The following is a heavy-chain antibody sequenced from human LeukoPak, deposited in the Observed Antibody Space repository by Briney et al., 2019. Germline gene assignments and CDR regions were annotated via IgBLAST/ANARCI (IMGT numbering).Heavy chain of an antibody. CDR1: GGSISSYY. CDR2: LYYSGST. J-gene: IGHJ4*02. CDR3: ARSNDPNGSYRRPFNY. Sequence: SETLSLTCTASGGSISSYYWSWIRQPPGKGLEWIGCLYYSGSTNYNPSLKSRVTISVDTSKNQFSLKLTSVTAADTAVYYCARSNDPNGSYRRPFNYWGQGTLVTVSS. D-gene: IGHD1-26*01. V-gene: IGHV4-59*01.